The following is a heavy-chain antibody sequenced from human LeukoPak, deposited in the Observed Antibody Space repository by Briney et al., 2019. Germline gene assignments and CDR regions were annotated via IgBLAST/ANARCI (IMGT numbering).Heavy chain of an antibody. CDR2: INPNSGGT. J-gene: IGHJ4*02. Sequence: ASVKVSCKASGYTFTGYMHWVRRAPGQGLEWMGWINPNSGGTNYAQKFQGRVTMTRDTSISTAYMELSRLRSDDTAVYYCASLDSGNYPFDFWGQGTLVTVSS. D-gene: IGHD3-10*01. CDR3: ASLDSGNYPFDF. V-gene: IGHV1-2*02. CDR1: GYTFTGY.